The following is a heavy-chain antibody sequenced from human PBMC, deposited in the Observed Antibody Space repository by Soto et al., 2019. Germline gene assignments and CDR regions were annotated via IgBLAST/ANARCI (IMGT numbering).Heavy chain of an antibody. V-gene: IGHV3-53*01. D-gene: IGHD3-16*01. CDR3: VRPRPSGENYGMDV. CDR2: LYTEGTT. J-gene: IGHJ6*02. CDR1: GLTVSHNY. Sequence: EVQLVESGGGLIQPGGSLRLSCVASGLTVSHNYMAWVRQAPEMGLEWVSILYTEGTTYYADSVKGRFTISRDSSKNTLFLQMDRLRAEDTAVYYCVRPRPSGENYGMDVWGQGTTVNVSS.